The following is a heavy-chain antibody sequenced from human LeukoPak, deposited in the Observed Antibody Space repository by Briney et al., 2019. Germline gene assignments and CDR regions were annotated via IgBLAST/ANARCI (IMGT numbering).Heavy chain of an antibody. Sequence: SETLSLTCAVYGGSFSGYYWSWLRQPPGKGLEWIGEINHSGSTHYNPSLKSRVTISVDTSKNQFSLKLSSVTAADTAVYYCARGRKYTSGYRVTELGSGYSDYWGQGTLVTVSS. V-gene: IGHV4-34*01. CDR2: INHSGST. CDR3: ARGRKYTSGYRVTELGSGYSDY. D-gene: IGHD5-18*01. CDR1: GGSFSGYY. J-gene: IGHJ4*02.